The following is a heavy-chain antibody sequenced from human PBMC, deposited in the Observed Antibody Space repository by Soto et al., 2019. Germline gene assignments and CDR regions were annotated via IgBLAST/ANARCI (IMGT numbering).Heavy chain of an antibody. V-gene: IGHV1-3*01. CDR3: ARVSCSGGSCYFDY. J-gene: IGHJ4*02. CDR1: GYTFTGDA. Sequence: ASVKGSCKASGYTFTGDAMHWVRQAPGQRLEWMGWINAGNGNTKYSQKFQGRVTITRDTSASTAYMELSSLRSEDTAVYYCARVSCSGGSCYFDYWGQGTLVTVSS. D-gene: IGHD2-15*01. CDR2: INAGNGNT.